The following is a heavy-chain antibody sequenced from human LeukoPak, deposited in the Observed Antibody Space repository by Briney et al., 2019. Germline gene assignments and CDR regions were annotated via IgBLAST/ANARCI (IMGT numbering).Heavy chain of an antibody. CDR2: IRQSGDIT. J-gene: IGHJ3*02. V-gene: IGHV3-23*01. CDR3: VRRGGSDGWGALDI. Sequence: GGSLRLSCAASEFTFSNYVMNWVRQAPGKGLEWVSSIRQSGDITYYADSVKGRFTISRDNSKNTLSLQMNSLSREDTAIYYCVRRGGSDGWGALDIWGQGTVVTVSS. CDR1: EFTFSNYV. D-gene: IGHD5-24*01.